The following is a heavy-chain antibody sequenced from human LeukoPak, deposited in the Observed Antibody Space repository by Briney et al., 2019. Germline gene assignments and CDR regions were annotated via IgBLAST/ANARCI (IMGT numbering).Heavy chain of an antibody. V-gene: IGHV4-39*01. CDR3: ARHVGSRSGSLYYFDY. CDR2: IYYSGST. J-gene: IGHJ4*02. CDR1: GGSISSSSYY. D-gene: IGHD1-26*01. Sequence: SETLSLTCTVSGGSISSSSYYWGWIRQPPGKGLEWIGSIYYSGSTYYNPSLKSRVTISVDTSKNQFSLKLSSVTAADTAVYYCARHVGSRSGSLYYFDYWGQGTLVTVSS.